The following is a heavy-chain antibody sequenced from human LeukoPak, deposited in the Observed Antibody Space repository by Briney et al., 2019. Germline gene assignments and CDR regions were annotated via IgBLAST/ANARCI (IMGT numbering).Heavy chain of an antibody. CDR1: GGSFSGYY. CDR3: ARGNSNYYYMDV. Sequence: SETLTLTCAVYGGSFSGYYWSWIRQPPGKGLEWIGEINHSGSTNYNPSLKSRVTISVDTSKNQFSLKLSSVTAADTAVYYCARGNSNYYYMDVWGKGTTVTVSS. J-gene: IGHJ6*03. V-gene: IGHV4-34*01. D-gene: IGHD4-11*01. CDR2: INHSGST.